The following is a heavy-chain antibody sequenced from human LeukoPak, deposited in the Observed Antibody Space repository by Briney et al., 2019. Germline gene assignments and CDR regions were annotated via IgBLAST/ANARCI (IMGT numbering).Heavy chain of an antibody. Sequence: SETLSLTCSVSGGSISRDYWSWIRQPPGRGLEWIGYIYFSGTTNYNPSLKSRVTISVDTSKTQFSLKLTSVTAADTAVYYCARGDYRHFDIWGQGTMVIVSS. J-gene: IGHJ3*02. CDR3: ARGDYRHFDI. D-gene: IGHD4-11*01. V-gene: IGHV4-59*01. CDR1: GGSISRDY. CDR2: IYFSGTT.